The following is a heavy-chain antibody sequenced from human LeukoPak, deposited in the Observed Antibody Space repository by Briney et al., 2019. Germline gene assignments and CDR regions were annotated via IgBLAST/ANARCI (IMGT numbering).Heavy chain of an antibody. CDR3: ARASGSYSNPYYFDY. J-gene: IGHJ4*02. Sequence: GGSLRLSCAASGFTFSSYEMHWVRQAPGKGLEWVSYISSSGSTIYYADSVKGRFTISRDNAKNSLYLQMNSLRAEDTAVYYCARASGSYSNPYYFDYWGQGTLVTVSS. V-gene: IGHV3-48*03. D-gene: IGHD1-26*01. CDR2: ISSSGSTI. CDR1: GFTFSSYE.